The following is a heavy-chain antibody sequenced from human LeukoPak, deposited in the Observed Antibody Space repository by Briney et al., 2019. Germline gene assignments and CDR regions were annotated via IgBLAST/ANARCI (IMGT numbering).Heavy chain of an antibody. CDR1: GGSFSGYY. Sequence: SETLSLTCAVYGGSFSGYYWSWIRQPPGKGLEWIGEINHSGSTNYNPSLKSRVTISVDTSKNQFSLKLSSVTAADTAVYYCARWLGQLGATKNYYYYGMDVWGQGTTVTVSS. J-gene: IGHJ6*02. CDR3: ARWLGQLGATKNYYYYGMDV. D-gene: IGHD6-6*01. CDR2: INHSGST. V-gene: IGHV4-34*01.